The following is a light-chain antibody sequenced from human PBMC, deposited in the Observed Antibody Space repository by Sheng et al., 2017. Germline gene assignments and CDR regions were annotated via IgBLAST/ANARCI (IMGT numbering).Light chain of an antibody. CDR2: HAS. CDR1: QSVSSSY. CDR3: QQYGSSPPQT. J-gene: IGKJ2*01. V-gene: IGKV3-20*01. Sequence: EIVLTQSPGTLSLSPGERATLSCRASQSVSSSYLAWYQQKPGQAPRLLIYHASMRATGIPDRFSGSGSGTDFTLIISRLEPEDFAVYYCQQYGSSPPQTFGQGTKLEIK.